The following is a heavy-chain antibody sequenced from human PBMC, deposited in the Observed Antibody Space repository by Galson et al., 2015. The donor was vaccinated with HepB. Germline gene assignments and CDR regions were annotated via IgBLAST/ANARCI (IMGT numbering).Heavy chain of an antibody. Sequence: SLRLSCAASGFTFSSYGMHWVRQAPGKGLEWVAVIWYDGSNKYYADSVKGRFTISRDNAKNSLYLQMNSLRAEDTAVYYCARGRSPYDIGAFDIWGQGTMVTVSS. J-gene: IGHJ3*02. D-gene: IGHD3-9*01. V-gene: IGHV3-33*08. CDR1: GFTFSSYG. CDR2: IWYDGSNK. CDR3: ARGRSPYDIGAFDI.